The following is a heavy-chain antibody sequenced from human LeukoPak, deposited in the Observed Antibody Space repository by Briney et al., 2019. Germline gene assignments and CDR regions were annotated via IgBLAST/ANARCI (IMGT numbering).Heavy chain of an antibody. Sequence: PSETLSLTCTVSGGSISSGGYYWSWIRQHPGKGLEWIGYIYYSGSTYYNPSLKSRVTISVDTSKNQFPLKLSSVTAADTAVYYCARRVVVAATSWFDYWGQGTLVTVSS. J-gene: IGHJ4*02. V-gene: IGHV4-31*03. CDR1: GGSISSGGYY. CDR2: IYYSGST. CDR3: ARRVVVAATSWFDY. D-gene: IGHD2-15*01.